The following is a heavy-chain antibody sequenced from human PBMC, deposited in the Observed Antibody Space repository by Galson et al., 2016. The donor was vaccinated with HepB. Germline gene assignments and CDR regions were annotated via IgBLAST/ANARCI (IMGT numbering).Heavy chain of an antibody. D-gene: IGHD3-10*01. CDR2: IYPGDSDT. CDR1: GYKFTSLW. V-gene: IGHV5-51*01. CDR3: ARRGIDAGSDF. J-gene: IGHJ4*02. Sequence: QSGAEVKEAGDSLRISCETSGYKFTSLWIAWVRQRPGKGLEWMGNIYPGDSDTRYSPSFQGQVIISADKSINTVCLQWTSLKASDTAIYYCARRGIDAGSDFWGQGTHVSVSS.